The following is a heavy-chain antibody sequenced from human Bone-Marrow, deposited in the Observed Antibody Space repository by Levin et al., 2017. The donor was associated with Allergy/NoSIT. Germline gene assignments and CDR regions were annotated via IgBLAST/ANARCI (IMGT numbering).Heavy chain of an antibody. J-gene: IGHJ4*02. CDR3: ARGGSSGLSFDY. CDR2: IYYSGST. V-gene: IGHV4-39*07. CDR1: GGSISSSSYY. D-gene: IGHD6-19*01. Sequence: GSLRLSCTVSGGSISSSSYYWGWIRQPPGKGLEWIGSIYYSGSTYYNPSLKSRVTISVDTSKNQFSLKLSSVTAADTAVYYCARGGSSGLSFDYWGQGTLVTVSS.